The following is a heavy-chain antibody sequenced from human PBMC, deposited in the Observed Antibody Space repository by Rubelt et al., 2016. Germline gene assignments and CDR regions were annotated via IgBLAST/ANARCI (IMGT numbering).Heavy chain of an antibody. Sequence: VQLQQWGAGLLKPSETLSLTCGVYGASFSGNSWSWIRPPPGKGLEWIGGVNHSGTTHQNPSPKRRVTLSLDTSKNQFPLGLSAVTAADTAVYYCAREEFDSSDYWGQGTLVTVSS. CDR3: AREEFDSSDY. J-gene: IGHJ4*02. CDR1: GASFSGNS. D-gene: IGHD3-10*01. V-gene: IGHV4-34*01. CDR2: VNHSGTT.